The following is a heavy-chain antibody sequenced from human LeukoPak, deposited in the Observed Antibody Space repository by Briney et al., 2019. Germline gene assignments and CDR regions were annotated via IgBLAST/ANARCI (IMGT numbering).Heavy chain of an antibody. Sequence: GGSLRLSCAASGFTFNTYGMHWVRQAPGKGLEWMAFIRYDGGNKYYADSVKGRFTISRDNSKNTLYLQMNSLRAEDTAVYYCAKQRYYDILTGYQPLDYWGQGTLVTVSS. CDR3: AKQRYYDILTGYQPLDY. J-gene: IGHJ4*02. V-gene: IGHV3-30*02. CDR2: IRYDGGNK. CDR1: GFTFNTYG. D-gene: IGHD3-9*01.